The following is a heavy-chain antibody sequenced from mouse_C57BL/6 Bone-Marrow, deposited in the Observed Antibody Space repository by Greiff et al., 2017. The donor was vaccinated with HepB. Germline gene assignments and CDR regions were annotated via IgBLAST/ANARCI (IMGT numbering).Heavy chain of an antibody. D-gene: IGHD1-1*01. V-gene: IGHV5-6*02. CDR1: GFTFSSYG. CDR3: ASVTTVVARKYFDV. CDR2: ISSGGSYT. Sequence: DVKLVESGGDLVKPGGSLKLSCAASGFTFSSYGMSWVRQTPDKRLEWVATISSGGSYTYYPDSVKGRFTISRDNAKNTLYLQMSSLKSEDTAMYYCASVTTVVARKYFDVWGTGTTVTVSS. J-gene: IGHJ1*03.